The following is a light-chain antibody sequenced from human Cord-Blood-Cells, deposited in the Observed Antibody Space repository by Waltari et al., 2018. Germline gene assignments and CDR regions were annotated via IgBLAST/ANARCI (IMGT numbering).Light chain of an antibody. Sequence: EIVLTQSPATLSLSPGERATLPCRASQSVSSYLAWYQQKPGQAPRLLIYDASNRATGIPAMFSGSGSGTDFTLTISSLEPEDFAVYYCQQRSNWPRLTFGGGTKVEIK. CDR2: DAS. J-gene: IGKJ4*01. V-gene: IGKV3-11*01. CDR3: QQRSNWPRLT. CDR1: QSVSSY.